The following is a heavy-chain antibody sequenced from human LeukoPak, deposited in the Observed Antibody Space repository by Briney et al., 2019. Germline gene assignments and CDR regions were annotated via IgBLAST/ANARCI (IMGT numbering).Heavy chain of an antibody. D-gene: IGHD3-10*01. CDR1: GFAFSSYY. Sequence: PGGSLRLSCATSGFAFSSYYMAWARQAPGQGLEWVANIKEDGSETYYVDAVQGRFTISRDNDKKSLSLQMNSLRVEDTAVYYCARPFTWPGAFDIWGQGTMVTVSS. V-gene: IGHV3-7*01. CDR2: IKEDGSET. CDR3: ARPFTWPGAFDI. J-gene: IGHJ3*02.